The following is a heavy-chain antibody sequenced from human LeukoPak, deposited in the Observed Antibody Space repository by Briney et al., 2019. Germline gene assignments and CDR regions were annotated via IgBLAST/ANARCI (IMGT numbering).Heavy chain of an antibody. J-gene: IGHJ6*02. D-gene: IGHD2-15*01. CDR3: GGSGAYYYYYGMDV. Sequence: GGSLRLSCAASGFTFSNAWMSWVRQAPGKGLVWVSRINSDGSSTDYADSVKGRFTISRDNAKNTLYLQMNSLRAEDTAVYYCGGSGAYYYYYGMDVWGQGTTVTVSS. CDR1: GFTFSNAW. V-gene: IGHV3-74*01. CDR2: INSDGSST.